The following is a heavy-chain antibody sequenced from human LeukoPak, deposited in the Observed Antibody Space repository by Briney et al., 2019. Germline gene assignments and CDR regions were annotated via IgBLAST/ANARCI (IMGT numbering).Heavy chain of an antibody. J-gene: IGHJ4*02. CDR2: IKQDGSEI. Sequence: LGGSLRLSCAASGFTLSSHWMSWVRQAPGKGLEWVAIIKQDGSEIHYVVSVKGRFTISRDNAKNSLYLQMTSLTGDDTTVYYCVRGSGWLPAYWGQGALVTVSS. V-gene: IGHV3-7*01. D-gene: IGHD5-24*01. CDR3: VRGSGWLPAY. CDR1: GFTLSSHW.